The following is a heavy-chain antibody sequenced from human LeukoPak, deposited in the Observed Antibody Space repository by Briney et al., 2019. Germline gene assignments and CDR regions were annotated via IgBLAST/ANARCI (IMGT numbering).Heavy chain of an antibody. CDR1: GGSISSSNW. V-gene: IGHV4-4*02. CDR3: ASRRLWLRSLFDY. J-gene: IGHJ4*02. D-gene: IGHD5-18*01. CDR2: INHSGST. Sequence: SETLSLTCAVSGGSISSSNWWSWVRQPPGKGLEWIGEINHSGSTNYNPSLKSRVTISVDTSKNQFSLKLSSVTAADTAVYYCASRRLWLRSLFDYWGQGTLVTVSS.